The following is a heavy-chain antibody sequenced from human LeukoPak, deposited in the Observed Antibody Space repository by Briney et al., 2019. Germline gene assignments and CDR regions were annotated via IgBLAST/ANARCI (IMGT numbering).Heavy chain of an antibody. CDR2: ISGSSDYI. J-gene: IGHJ4*02. CDR3: ATGHYDTSGYSNYFDY. D-gene: IGHD3-22*01. CDR1: GFTFSTFI. V-gene: IGHV3-21*01. Sequence: GGSLRLSCATSGFTFSTFIMNWVRQAPGKGLEWVSSISGSSDYIYYADSVRGRFTISRDNAKNSLYLQMNSLRAEDTAVYYCATGHYDTSGYSNYFDYWGQETLVTVSS.